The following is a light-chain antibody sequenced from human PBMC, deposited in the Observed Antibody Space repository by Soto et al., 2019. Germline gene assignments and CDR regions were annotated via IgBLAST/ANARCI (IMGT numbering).Light chain of an antibody. CDR3: CAYAGGYTHG. V-gene: IGLV2-11*01. CDR1: SSDVGAYTY. J-gene: IGLJ1*01. Sequence: QSVLTQPRSVSGSPGQSVTISCTGTSSDVGAYTYVSWFQQHPGKAPKLIIYDVTKRPSGVTHHFSGSKSGNTASLTISGLQAEDEADYYCCAYAGGYTHGFGTGTKVTVL. CDR2: DVT.